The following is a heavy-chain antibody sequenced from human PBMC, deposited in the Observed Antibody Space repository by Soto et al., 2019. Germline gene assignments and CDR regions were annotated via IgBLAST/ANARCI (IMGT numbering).Heavy chain of an antibody. CDR1: GGTFSSYA. J-gene: IGHJ4*02. D-gene: IGHD5-18*01. Sequence: ASVKVSCQASGGTFSSYAIGWVRQAPGQGLEWMGGIIPIFGTANYAQKFQGRVTITADESTSTAYMELSSLRSEDTAVYYCARDQGYSYGPHGYWGQGTLVTVSS. V-gene: IGHV1-69*13. CDR3: ARDQGYSYGPHGY. CDR2: IIPIFGTA.